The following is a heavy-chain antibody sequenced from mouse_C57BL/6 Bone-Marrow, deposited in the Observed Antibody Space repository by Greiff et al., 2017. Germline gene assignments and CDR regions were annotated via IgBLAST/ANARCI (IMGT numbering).Heavy chain of an antibody. CDR1: GFSLTSYG. Sequence: QVQLQQSGPGLVAPSQSLSITCTVSGFSLTSYGVHWVRQPPGKGLEWLVVIWSDGSTTYNSALKSRLSISKDNSKSQVFLKMNSLQTDDTAMYYCARHYYGSRGWYFDVWGTGTTVTVSS. CDR3: ARHYYGSRGWYFDV. J-gene: IGHJ1*03. CDR2: IWSDGST. V-gene: IGHV2-6-1*01. D-gene: IGHD1-1*01.